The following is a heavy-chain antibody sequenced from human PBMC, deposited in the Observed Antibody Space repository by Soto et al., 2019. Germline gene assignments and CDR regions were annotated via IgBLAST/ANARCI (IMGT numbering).Heavy chain of an antibody. CDR2: VYNSGST. V-gene: IGHV4-59*01. D-gene: IGHD6-13*01. CDR1: GGSISSNY. J-gene: IGHJ4*02. CDR3: ARYRREAVAGYTLDN. Sequence: SETLSLTCTVSGGSISSNYWTWIRQPPGKGLEWIGYVYNSGSTNYNPSLKSRVTISEDTSKSQFSLKVNSMTAADTAVYYCARYRREAVAGYTLDNWGQGILVTVSS.